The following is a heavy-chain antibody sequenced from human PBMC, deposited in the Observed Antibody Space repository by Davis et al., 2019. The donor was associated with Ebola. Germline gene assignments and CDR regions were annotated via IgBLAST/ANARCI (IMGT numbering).Heavy chain of an antibody. CDR2: ISYDGSNK. CDR3: ARGPLPLVRDLYYYYYYGMDV. D-gene: IGHD6-6*01. V-gene: IGHV3-30*03. CDR1: GFTFSSYG. Sequence: GGSLRLSCAASGFTFSSYGMHWVRQAPGKGLEWVAVISYDGSNKYYADSVKGRFTISRDNSKNTLYLQMNSLRAENTAVYYCARGPLPLVRDLYYYYYYGMDVWGQGTTVTVSS. J-gene: IGHJ6*02.